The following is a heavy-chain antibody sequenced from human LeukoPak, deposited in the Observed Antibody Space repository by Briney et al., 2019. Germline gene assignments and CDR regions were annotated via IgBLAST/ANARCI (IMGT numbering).Heavy chain of an antibody. CDR3: ARVYGGNSDDAFDI. D-gene: IGHD4-23*01. J-gene: IGHJ3*02. V-gene: IGHV3-21*01. CDR1: GFTFSSYS. CDR2: ISSSSSYI. Sequence: GGSLRLSCAASGFTFSSYSMNWVRQAPGKGLEWVSFISSSSSYIHYADSVKGRFTISRDNAKNSLYLQMNSLRAEDTAVYYCARVYGGNSDDAFDIWGQGTMVTVSS.